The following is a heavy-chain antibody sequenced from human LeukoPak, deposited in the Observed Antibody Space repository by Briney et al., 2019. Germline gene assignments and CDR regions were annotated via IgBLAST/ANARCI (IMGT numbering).Heavy chain of an antibody. CDR2: INPGGDNT. Sequence: ASVTVSCKASGYTFTNYYIHWVRQAPGQGLEWMGLINPGGDNTNYAQNFQGRVTMTRDTSASTVYMELSSLRSEDTAIYYCARIRDGYNDAYDIWGQGTVVTVPS. CDR1: GYTFTNYY. J-gene: IGHJ3*02. V-gene: IGHV1-46*01. CDR3: ARIRDGYNDAYDI. D-gene: IGHD5-24*01.